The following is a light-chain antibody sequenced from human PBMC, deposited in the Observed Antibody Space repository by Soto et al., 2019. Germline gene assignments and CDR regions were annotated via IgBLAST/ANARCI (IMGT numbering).Light chain of an antibody. Sequence: EIVLTQSPGTLSLSPGERATLCYRASQSVNNNYLAWYQQKPGQSPRLLIYGASIRATAIPDRFSGSGSGTDFTLTISRLEPEDSAVYYCQQHSRSITFGGGTKVDIK. V-gene: IGKV3-20*01. J-gene: IGKJ4*01. CDR3: QQHSRSIT. CDR2: GAS. CDR1: QSVNNNY.